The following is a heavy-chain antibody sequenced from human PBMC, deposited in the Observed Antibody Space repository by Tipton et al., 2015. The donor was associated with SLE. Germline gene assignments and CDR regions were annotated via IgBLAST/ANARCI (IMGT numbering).Heavy chain of an antibody. CDR3: ARGAVTAMVTHYWYFDL. D-gene: IGHD5-18*01. Sequence: QLVQSGPEVKKPGASVKVSCKASGYTFTSYDINWVRQATGQGLEWMGWMNPNSGNTGYAQKFQGRVTMTRNTSKSTAYMELSSLRSEDTAVYYCARGAVTAMVTHYWYFDLWGRGTLVTVSS. CDR2: MNPNSGNT. J-gene: IGHJ2*01. V-gene: IGHV1-8*01. CDR1: GYTFTSYD.